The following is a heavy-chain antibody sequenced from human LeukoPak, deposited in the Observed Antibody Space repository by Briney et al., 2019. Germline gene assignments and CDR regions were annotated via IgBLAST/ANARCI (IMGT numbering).Heavy chain of an antibody. J-gene: IGHJ5*02. CDR1: NGSISNYD. D-gene: IGHD2-2*01. V-gene: IGHV4-4*07. Sequence: SETLSHPCTVSNGSISNYDWSWIRQPAGRGREWIGRIYAGGTFYSNPSLKSRVTMSVDTSKNQFSLKLTSVTAADTAVYYCARVPPGDWFDPWGQGTLVTVSS. CDR3: ARVPPGDWFDP. CDR2: IYAGGTF.